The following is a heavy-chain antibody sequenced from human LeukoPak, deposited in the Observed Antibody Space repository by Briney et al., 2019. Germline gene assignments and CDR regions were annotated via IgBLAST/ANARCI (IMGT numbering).Heavy chain of an antibody. CDR2: IRQDGSDK. CDR3: ARARWRFTMVGPHDAFDI. V-gene: IGHV3-7*03. Sequence: GGSLRLSCAASGFTFSSYYMNWVRQAPGKGLEWVANIRQDGSDKYYVDSVKGRFTISRDNANNSLYLQLNSLRVEDTAVYYCARARWRFTMVGPHDAFDIWGQGTMVTVSS. D-gene: IGHD3-10*01. CDR1: GFTFSSYY. J-gene: IGHJ3*02.